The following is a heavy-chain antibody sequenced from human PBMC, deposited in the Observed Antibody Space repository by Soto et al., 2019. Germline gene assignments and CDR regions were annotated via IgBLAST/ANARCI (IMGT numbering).Heavy chain of an antibody. V-gene: IGHV3-48*02. CDR2: ISSSSSTI. D-gene: IGHD3-22*01. CDR3: ARDLLDYDSSGYPPLIDY. CDR1: GFTFSSYS. Sequence: GGSLRLSCAASGFTFSSYSMNWVRQAPGKGLEWVSYISSSSSTIYYADSVKGRFTISRDNAKNSLYLQMNSLRDEDTAVYYCARDLLDYDSSGYPPLIDYWGQGTLVTVSS. J-gene: IGHJ4*02.